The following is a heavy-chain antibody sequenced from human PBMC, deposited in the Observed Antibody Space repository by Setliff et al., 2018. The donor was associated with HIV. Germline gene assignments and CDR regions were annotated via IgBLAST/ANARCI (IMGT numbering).Heavy chain of an antibody. CDR1: GGSTGSHY. J-gene: IGHJ4*02. Sequence: PSETLSLTCTVSGGSTGSHYWSWIRQPPGKGLEWIGYIHYSGSIYYNPSLKSRVTISVDTSKNQFSLKLSSVTAADTAVYYCARVCPPVRYNFWSGYYPKAGYFDYWGQGALVTVSS. V-gene: IGHV4-59*06. CDR2: IHYSGSI. CDR3: ARVCPPVRYNFWSGYYPKAGYFDY. D-gene: IGHD3-3*01.